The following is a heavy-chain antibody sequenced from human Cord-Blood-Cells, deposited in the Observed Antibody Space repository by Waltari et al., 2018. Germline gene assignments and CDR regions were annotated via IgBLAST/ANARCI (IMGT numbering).Heavy chain of an antibody. Sequence: QVQLVESGGGVVQPGRSLRLSCAASGFTFSSYGMHWVRQAHGKGLEWVAVISYDGSNKYYADSVKGRFTISRDNSKNTLYLQMNSLRAEDTAVYYCAKADCSSTSCWVDYWGQGTLVTVSS. CDR2: ISYDGSNK. J-gene: IGHJ4*02. CDR3: AKADCSSTSCWVDY. D-gene: IGHD2-2*01. V-gene: IGHV3-30*18. CDR1: GFTFSSYG.